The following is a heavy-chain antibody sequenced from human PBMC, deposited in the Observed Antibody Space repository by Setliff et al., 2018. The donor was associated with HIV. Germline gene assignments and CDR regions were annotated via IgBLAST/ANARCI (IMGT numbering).Heavy chain of an antibody. J-gene: IGHJ4*02. CDR3: AREEYHDFWRGFSN. Sequence: AASVKVSCKASGYSFTQYAMHWVRQAPGQRLEWMGWINVGNGNTKYSQKFQGSVTITRDTSASTAYMELISLRSEDTAVYYCAREEYHDFWRGFSNWGQGALVTVSS. CDR2: INVGNGNT. V-gene: IGHV1-3*01. D-gene: IGHD3-3*01. CDR1: GYSFTQYA.